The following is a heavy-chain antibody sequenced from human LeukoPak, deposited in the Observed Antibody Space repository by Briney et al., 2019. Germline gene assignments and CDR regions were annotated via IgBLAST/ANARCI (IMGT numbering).Heavy chain of an antibody. D-gene: IGHD1-26*01. J-gene: IGHJ4*02. Sequence: GGSLRLSCAASGFTFSSYGMSWVRQAPGKGLEWVSAISGSGGSTYYADSVKGRFTISRDNSKNTLYLQMNSLRAEDTAVYCCAREFGGSYYFDYWGQGTLVTVSS. CDR2: ISGSGGST. CDR3: AREFGGSYYFDY. CDR1: GFTFSSYG. V-gene: IGHV3-23*01.